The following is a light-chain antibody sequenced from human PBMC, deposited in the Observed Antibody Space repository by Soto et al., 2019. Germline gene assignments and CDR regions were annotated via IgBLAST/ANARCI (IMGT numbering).Light chain of an antibody. V-gene: IGKV3-20*01. J-gene: IGKJ2*01. CDR1: QSVTNNY. CDR3: QQYGSSPPYT. Sequence: EVVLTQSPGTLSLSPGERATLSCRASQSVTNNYFAWYQQKPGQAPRLLIFGSSDRATGTPDRFSGSGSGKDFTLTISRLEPEDSAVYYCQQYGSSPPYTFGQGTKLEIK. CDR2: GSS.